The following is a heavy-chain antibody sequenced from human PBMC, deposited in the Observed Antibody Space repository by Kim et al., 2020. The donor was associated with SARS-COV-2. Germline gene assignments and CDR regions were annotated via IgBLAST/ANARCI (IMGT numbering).Heavy chain of an antibody. Sequence: GGSLRLSCAASGFTFSSYAMSWVRQAPGKGLEWVSAISGSGGSTYYADSVKGRFTISRDNSKNTLYLQMNSLRAEDTAVYYCAKERLAGSGSLYYGMDVWGQGTTVTVSS. CDR1: GFTFSSYA. V-gene: IGHV3-23*01. CDR2: ISGSGGST. CDR3: AKERLAGSGSLYYGMDV. J-gene: IGHJ6*02. D-gene: IGHD3-10*01.